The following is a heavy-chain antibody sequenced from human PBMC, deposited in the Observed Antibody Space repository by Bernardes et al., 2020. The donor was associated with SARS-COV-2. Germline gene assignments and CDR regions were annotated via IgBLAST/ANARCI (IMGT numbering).Heavy chain of an antibody. CDR3: ANHYDPDAFDI. Sequence: GGSLRLSCAASGFTFSSYAVSWVRQAPGKGLEWVSTISISGTSTYYADSVKGRFTISRDNSKNTLYLQMNSLRAEDTAIYYCANHYDPDAFDIWGQGTMVTVSS. CDR2: ISISGTST. V-gene: IGHV3-23*01. CDR1: GFTFSSYA. J-gene: IGHJ3*02. D-gene: IGHD3-22*01.